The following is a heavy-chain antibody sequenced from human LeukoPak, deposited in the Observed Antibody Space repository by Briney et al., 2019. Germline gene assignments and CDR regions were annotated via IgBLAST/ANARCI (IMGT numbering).Heavy chain of an antibody. CDR2: ISGSGGST. CDR3: AKDPYYYYGMDV. Sequence: GGSLRLSCGASGFTFSSYAMSWVRQAPGKGLEWVSAISGSGGSTYYADSVKGRFTISRDNSKNTLYLQMNSLRAEDTAVYYCAKDPYYYYGMDVWGQGTTVTVSS. V-gene: IGHV3-23*01. J-gene: IGHJ6*02. CDR1: GFTFSSYA.